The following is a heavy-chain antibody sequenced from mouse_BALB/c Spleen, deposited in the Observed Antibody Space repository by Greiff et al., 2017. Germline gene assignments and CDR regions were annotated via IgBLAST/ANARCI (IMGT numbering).Heavy chain of an antibody. V-gene: IGHV8-8*01. CDR1: GFSLSTSGMS. J-gene: IGHJ4*01. Sequence: VKLMESGPGILQPSQTLSLTCSFSGFSLSTSGMSVGWIRQPSGKGLEWLAHIWWNDDKYYNPALKSLLTISKDTSNNQVFLKIASVVTADTATYYCARLDSSGYLYAMDYWGQGTSVTVSS. CDR3: ARLDSSGYLYAMDY. CDR2: IWWNDDK. D-gene: IGHD3-1*01.